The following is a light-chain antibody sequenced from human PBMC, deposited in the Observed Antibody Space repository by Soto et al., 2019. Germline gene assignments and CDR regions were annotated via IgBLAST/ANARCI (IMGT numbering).Light chain of an antibody. Sequence: SALTQPASVSGTPGQSITISCTGTSSDIGGYNYVSWYQQNPGKAPKLMVYEVINRPSGVSHRFSGARSGNTASLTISGLQAEDEAVYYCASYSTTSTPYVFGTGTKVTVL. CDR2: EVI. CDR3: ASYSTTSTPYV. CDR1: SSDIGGYNY. V-gene: IGLV2-14*01. J-gene: IGLJ1*01.